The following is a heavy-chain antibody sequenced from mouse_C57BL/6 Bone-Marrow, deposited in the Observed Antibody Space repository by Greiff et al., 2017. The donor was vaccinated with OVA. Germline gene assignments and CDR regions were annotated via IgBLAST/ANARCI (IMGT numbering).Heavy chain of an antibody. CDR3: ARKLGRGAMDY. CDR2: IYPGDGDT. Sequence: VQLQQSGPELVKPGASVKISCKASGYAFSSSWMNWVKQRPGKGLEWIGRIYPGDGDTNYNGKFKGKATLTADKSSSTAYMQLSSLTSEASAVYFCARKLGRGAMDYWGQGTSGTVSS. V-gene: IGHV1-82*01. J-gene: IGHJ4*01. CDR1: GYAFSSSW. D-gene: IGHD4-1*01.